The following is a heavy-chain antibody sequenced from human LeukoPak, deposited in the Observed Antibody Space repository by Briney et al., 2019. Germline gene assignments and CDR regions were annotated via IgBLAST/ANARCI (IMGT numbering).Heavy chain of an antibody. J-gene: IGHJ3*01. V-gene: IGHV4-34*01. CDR2: INHSGST. CDR3: ARVHASGSYRSTFDF. CDR1: GGSFTGFY. Sequence: TSETLSLTCTVYGGSFTGFYWSWIRQSPGKGLEWIGEINHSGSTNYNPSLKSRVTISVDTSKNQFSLKPTSLTAADTAVFYCARVHASGSYRSTFDFWGQGTMVTVSS. D-gene: IGHD3-10*01.